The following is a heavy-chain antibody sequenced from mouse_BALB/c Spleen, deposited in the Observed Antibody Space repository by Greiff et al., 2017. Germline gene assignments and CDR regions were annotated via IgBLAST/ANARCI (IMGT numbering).Heavy chain of an antibody. CDR2: ISYSGST. CDR1: GYSITSDYV. D-gene: IGHD2-2*01. Sequence: EVNLVESGPGLVKPSQSLSLTCTVTGYSITSDYVWYWIRQFPGNKQEWMGYISYSGSTSYNPSLKSRIAITRDTSKNQFFLQLNAETTEDTATCDSARWEDGYDVGFAYWGQGTLVTVSA. J-gene: IGHJ3*01. CDR3: ARWEDGYDVGFAY. V-gene: IGHV3-2*02.